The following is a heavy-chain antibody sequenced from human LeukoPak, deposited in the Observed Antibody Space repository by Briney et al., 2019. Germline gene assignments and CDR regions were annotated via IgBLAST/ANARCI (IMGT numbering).Heavy chain of an antibody. CDR3: ARGPNWNDVTPPFDY. J-gene: IGHJ4*02. CDR2: INAGNGNT. Sequence: GASVKVSCKASGYTFTSYGISWVRQAPGQRLEWMGWINAGNGNTKYSQKFQGRVTITRDTSASTAYMELSSLRSEDTAVYYCARGPNWNDVTPPFDYWGQGTLVTVSS. D-gene: IGHD1-1*01. V-gene: IGHV1-3*01. CDR1: GYTFTSYG.